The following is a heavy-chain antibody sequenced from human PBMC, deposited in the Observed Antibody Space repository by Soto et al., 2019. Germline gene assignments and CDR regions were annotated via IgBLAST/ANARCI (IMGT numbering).Heavy chain of an antibody. V-gene: IGHV3-30*18. J-gene: IGHJ6*02. D-gene: IGHD7-27*01. CDR3: AKELGQGPYDKYGVDV. Sequence: PGGSLRLSCGVSGFTFRSYGIHWVRQAPGKGLEWVALISYDGSRKYYADSVKGRFTISRDNSKSTLYLQMNSLRPEDTAVYYCAKELGQGPYDKYGVDVWGQGTTVTVSS. CDR1: GFTFRSYG. CDR2: ISYDGSRK.